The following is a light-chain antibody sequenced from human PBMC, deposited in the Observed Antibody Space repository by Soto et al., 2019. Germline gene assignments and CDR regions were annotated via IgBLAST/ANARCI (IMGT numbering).Light chain of an antibody. Sequence: DIQMTQSPSTLSASVGDRVTITCRASQSIDSWLAWYQQKPGQHPKLLIYKASSLETGVPPRFTGSGSGTELTLTISSLQTDDSATYFCQEYKTYAFGPGTKVDIK. CDR3: QEYKTYA. V-gene: IGKV1-5*03. CDR2: KAS. CDR1: QSIDSW. J-gene: IGKJ2*01.